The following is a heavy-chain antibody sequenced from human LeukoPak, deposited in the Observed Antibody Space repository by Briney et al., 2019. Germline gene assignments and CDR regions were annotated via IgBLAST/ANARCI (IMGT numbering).Heavy chain of an antibody. Sequence: GGSLRLSCAASGFTFSSYGMHWARQAPGKGLGWVAFIRYDGSNKYYADSVKGRFTISRDNSKNTLYLQMNSLRAEDTAVYYCAKEPGWYCSSTSCSTALIDYYYMDVWGKGTTVTVSS. CDR1: GFTFSSYG. CDR3: AKEPGWYCSSTSCSTALIDYYYMDV. J-gene: IGHJ6*03. V-gene: IGHV3-30*02. D-gene: IGHD2-2*01. CDR2: IRYDGSNK.